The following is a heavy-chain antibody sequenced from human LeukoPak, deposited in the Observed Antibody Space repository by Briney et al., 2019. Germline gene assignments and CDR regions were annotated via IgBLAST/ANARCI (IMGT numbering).Heavy chain of an antibody. D-gene: IGHD1-1*01. J-gene: IGHJ5*01. V-gene: IGHV3-48*02. CDR3: ARDCRLNCARQPGFDS. CDR1: GFTISSYA. CDR2: ISSSSSPI. Sequence: GGSLRLSCAASGFTISSYAMNWVRQAPGKGLEWVSYISSSSSPINYADSVKGRFTISRDNAKNSLYLQMNSLRDEDRAVYYCARDCRLNCARQPGFDSWGQGTLVTVSS.